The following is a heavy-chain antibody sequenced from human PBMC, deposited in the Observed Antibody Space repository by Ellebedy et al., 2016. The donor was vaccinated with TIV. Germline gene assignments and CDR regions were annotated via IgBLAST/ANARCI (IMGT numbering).Heavy chain of an antibody. CDR2: VSWNSGTK. D-gene: IGHD3-10*01. CDR1: RFTFDDYA. CDR3: ARGPRFGESSFDY. V-gene: IGHV3-9*01. J-gene: IGHJ4*02. Sequence: SLKISCAASRFTFDDYAIHWVRQAPGKGLEWVSGVSWNSGTKGYADSVKGRFTISRDNAKNSLSLQMNSLRDEDTAVYYCARGPRFGESSFDYWGQGTLVTVSS.